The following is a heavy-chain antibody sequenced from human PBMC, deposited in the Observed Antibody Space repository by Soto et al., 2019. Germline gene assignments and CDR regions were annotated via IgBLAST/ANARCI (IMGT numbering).Heavy chain of an antibody. CDR2: ISSNGGST. CDR1: GFTFSSYA. CDR3: AREDFDWLLYPGGAFDI. V-gene: IGHV3-64*01. J-gene: IGHJ3*02. Sequence: GGSLRLSCAASGFTFSSYAMHWVRQAPGKGLEYVSAISSNGGSTYYANSVKGRFTISRDNSKNTLYLQMGSLRAEDMAVYYCAREDFDWLLYPGGAFDIWGQGTMVTVSS. D-gene: IGHD3-9*01.